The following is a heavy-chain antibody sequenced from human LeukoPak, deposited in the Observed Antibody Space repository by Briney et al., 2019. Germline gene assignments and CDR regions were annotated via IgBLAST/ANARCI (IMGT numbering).Heavy chain of an antibody. CDR3: ARGGGGYYGSGSRTPLDP. CDR1: GFTFSSYA. V-gene: IGHV3-23*01. J-gene: IGHJ5*02. CDR2: ISGSGGST. D-gene: IGHD3-10*01. Sequence: GGSLRLSCAASGFTFSSYAMSWVRQAPGKGLEWVSAISGSGGSTYYADSVKGRFTISRDNSKNTLYLQMNSLRAEDTAVYYCARGGGGYYGSGSRTPLDPWGQGTLVTVSS.